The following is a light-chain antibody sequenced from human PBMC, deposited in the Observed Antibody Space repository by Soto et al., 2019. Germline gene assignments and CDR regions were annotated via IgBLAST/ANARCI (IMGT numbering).Light chain of an antibody. CDR2: KVS. Sequence: IALSQSPLSSPVTLGEAAYISCRSSQSRVHNDGNTYLSWFQQRPGQPPRLLIYKVSDRFSGVPDRFSGSGAGTDGTLTISRVEAEDVGVYYGMQATQSSWTFGQGTKVDIK. CDR3: MQATQSSWT. J-gene: IGKJ1*01. V-gene: IGKV2-24*01. CDR1: QSRVHNDGNTY.